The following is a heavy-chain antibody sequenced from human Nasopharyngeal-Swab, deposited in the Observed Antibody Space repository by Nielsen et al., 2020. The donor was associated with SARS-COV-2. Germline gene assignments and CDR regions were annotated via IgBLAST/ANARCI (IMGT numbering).Heavy chain of an antibody. CDR2: ISSSSSYI. CDR3: AREWDYYGSGSFGAFDI. Sequence: GESLKISCAASGFTFSSYNMNWVRQAPGKGLEWVSSISSSSSYIYYADSVKGRFTISRDNAKNSLYLQMNSLRAEDTAVYYCAREWDYYGSGSFGAFDIWGQGTMVTVSS. CDR1: GFTFSSYN. J-gene: IGHJ3*02. D-gene: IGHD3-10*01. V-gene: IGHV3-21*04.